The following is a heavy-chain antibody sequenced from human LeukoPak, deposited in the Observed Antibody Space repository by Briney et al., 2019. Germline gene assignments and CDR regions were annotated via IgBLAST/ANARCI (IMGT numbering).Heavy chain of an antibody. CDR1: GFTFSNEA. Sequence: GGSLRLSCAVSGFTFSNEAMGWVRQLRGGGLEWVSTISPGGGTTYYAESMKGRFTISRDNSKSTLYLEMNSLRAEDTAVYYCTKVRSGSSNWALRVFDYWGQGALVTVSS. V-gene: IGHV3-23*01. J-gene: IGHJ4*02. CDR3: TKVRSGSSNWALRVFDY. D-gene: IGHD4-11*01. CDR2: ISPGGGTT.